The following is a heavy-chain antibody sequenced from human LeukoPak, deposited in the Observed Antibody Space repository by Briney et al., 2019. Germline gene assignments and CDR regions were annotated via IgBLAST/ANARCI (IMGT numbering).Heavy chain of an antibody. J-gene: IGHJ4*02. CDR2: ISKTSTKV. CDR3: VRGDGDLFDF. D-gene: IGHD4-17*01. Sequence: GGSLRLSCAASGFTVSSNYMNWVRQAPGKGLEWVSFISKTSTKVYYGDSVRGRFTISRDNAKNSIHLQMGSLRVEDTAVYYCVRGDGDLFDFWGQGTLVSVSS. V-gene: IGHV3-21*06. CDR1: GFTVSSNY.